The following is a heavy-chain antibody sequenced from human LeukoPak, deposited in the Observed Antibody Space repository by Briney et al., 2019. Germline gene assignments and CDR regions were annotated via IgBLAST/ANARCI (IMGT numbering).Heavy chain of an antibody. J-gene: IGHJ6*02. Sequence: SETLSLTCTVSGGSISSYNWSWVRQPPGKGLEWIGYIYYSGNTNYNPSLKSRVTISVDTSKNQFSLKLSSVTAADTAVYYCARGHPRLDVWGQGTTVTVSS. D-gene: IGHD6-25*01. CDR1: GGSISSYN. V-gene: IGHV4-59*08. CDR3: ARGHPRLDV. CDR2: IYYSGNT.